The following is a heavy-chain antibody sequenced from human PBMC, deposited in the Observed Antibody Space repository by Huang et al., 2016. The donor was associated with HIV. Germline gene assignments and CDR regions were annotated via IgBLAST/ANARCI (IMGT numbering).Heavy chain of an antibody. CDR3: AREIMISFGGPFDP. CDR2: INHGGMT. Sequence: QVHLQQWGAGLLKPSETLSLTCAVYGGSFSGYYWNWIRQSPGKGLEWIGQINHGGMTKYNPSIESRVTMSVDPSKKQFSLKLSSVSVADSAVYYCAREIMISFGGPFDPWGQGTLVIVSS. CDR1: GGSFSGYY. V-gene: IGHV4-34*01. D-gene: IGHD3-16*01. J-gene: IGHJ5*02.